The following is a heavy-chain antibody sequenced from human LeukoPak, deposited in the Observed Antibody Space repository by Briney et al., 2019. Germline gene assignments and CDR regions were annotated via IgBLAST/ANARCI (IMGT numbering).Heavy chain of an antibody. Sequence: GESLKISCKGSGYSFTSYWIGWVRQMPGKGLEWMGIIYPGDSDTRYSPSLQGQVTISAGKSISTAYLQWSSLKASDTAMYYCARSTGSSSWGVDYWGQGTLVTVSS. V-gene: IGHV5-51*01. D-gene: IGHD6-13*01. CDR1: GYSFTSYW. J-gene: IGHJ4*02. CDR2: IYPGDSDT. CDR3: ARSTGSSSWGVDY.